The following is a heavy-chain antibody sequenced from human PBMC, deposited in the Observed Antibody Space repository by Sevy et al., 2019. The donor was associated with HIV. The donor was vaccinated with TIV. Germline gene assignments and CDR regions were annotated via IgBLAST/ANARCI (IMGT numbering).Heavy chain of an antibody. CDR2: ISYDGSNK. V-gene: IGHV3-30*18. CDR3: AKDLTCGDCGGDPGAQDLI. D-gene: IGHD2-21*02. CDR1: GFTFSSYG. J-gene: IGHJ3*02. Sequence: GGSLRLSCAASGFTFSSYGMHWVRQAPGKGLEWVAVISYDGSNKYYADSVKGRFTISRDNSKNTLYLQMNSLRAEDTAVYYCAKDLTCGDCGGDPGAQDLIWGQGTMVTVSS.